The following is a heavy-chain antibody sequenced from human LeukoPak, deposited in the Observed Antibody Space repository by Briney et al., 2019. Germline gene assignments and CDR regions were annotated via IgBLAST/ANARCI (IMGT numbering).Heavy chain of an antibody. V-gene: IGHV4-59*01. D-gene: IGHD3-22*01. CDR1: GGSIGSNY. CDR2: IDYSGST. CDR3: ARERDDTSSWGSDY. Sequence: SETLSLTCTVSGGSIGSNYWSWIWQPPGKGLEWIGCIDYSGSTKYNPALKNRVTISVDTSKNQFSLRLSSVTAADTAVYYCARERDDTSSWGSDYWGRGTLVTVSS. J-gene: IGHJ4*02.